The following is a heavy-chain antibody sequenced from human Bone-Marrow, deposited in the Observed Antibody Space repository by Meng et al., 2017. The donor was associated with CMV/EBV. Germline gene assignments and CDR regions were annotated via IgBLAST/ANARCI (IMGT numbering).Heavy chain of an antibody. CDR2: IYHSGST. J-gene: IGHJ3*02. Sequence: SETLSLTCTVSGYSISSGYYWGWIRQPPGKGLEWIGNIYHSGSTYYNPSLKSRVTISVDTSKNQLSLKLSSVTAADTAVYFCARGYYGGNSVVWDAFVIWGQGTMVTVSS. V-gene: IGHV4-38-2*02. CDR3: ARGYYGGNSVVWDAFVI. CDR1: GYSISSGYY. D-gene: IGHD4-23*01.